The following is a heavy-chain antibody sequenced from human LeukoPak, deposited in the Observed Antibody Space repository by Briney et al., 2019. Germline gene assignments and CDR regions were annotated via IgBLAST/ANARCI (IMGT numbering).Heavy chain of an antibody. CDR1: GFTFSSYG. V-gene: IGHV3-23*01. CDR3: AKAGSGWYADY. CDR2: ITSGGGST. Sequence: GGSLRLSCAASGFTFSSYGMNWVRQAPGKGLEWVATITSGGGSTFYADSVKGRFTISRDNSKNTLYLHMKSLRAEDTALYYCAKAGSGWYADYWGQGTLVTVSS. D-gene: IGHD6-19*01. J-gene: IGHJ4*02.